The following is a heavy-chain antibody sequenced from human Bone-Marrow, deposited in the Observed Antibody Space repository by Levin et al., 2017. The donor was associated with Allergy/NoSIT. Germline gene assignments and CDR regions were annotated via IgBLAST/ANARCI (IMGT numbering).Heavy chain of an antibody. J-gene: IGHJ4*02. CDR1: GFSFSTFS. V-gene: IGHV3-48*01. Sequence: PGGSLRLSCSASGFSFSTFSMNWVRQAPGKGLEWVSYISSGGDTIYYADSVMGRFTISRANADNSLFLQMNSLRTEDTAVYYCTRGNPSVVVISTNGVRYFDYWGQGALVTVSS. D-gene: IGHD2-15*01. CDR2: ISSGGDTI. CDR3: TRGNPSVVVISTNGVRYFDY.